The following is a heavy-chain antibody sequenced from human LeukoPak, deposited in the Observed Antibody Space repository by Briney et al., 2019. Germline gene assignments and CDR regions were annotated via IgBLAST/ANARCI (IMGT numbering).Heavy chain of an antibody. Sequence: QPGGSLRLSCAASGFIFSNSGMHWVRQAPGKGLEWVAFIQTDGNPKYYADSFRGRFTISRDNFKKTCYLQMDSLRVEDTAVYYCARETSSEIIGGMDVRGQGTTVTVTS. CDR3: ARETSSEIIGGMDV. CDR1: GFIFSNSG. CDR2: IQTDGNPK. D-gene: IGHD3-22*01. J-gene: IGHJ6*02. V-gene: IGHV3-30*02.